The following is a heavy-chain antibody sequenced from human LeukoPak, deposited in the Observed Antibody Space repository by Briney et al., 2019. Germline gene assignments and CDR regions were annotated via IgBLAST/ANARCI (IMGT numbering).Heavy chain of an antibody. J-gene: IGHJ4*02. CDR2: ISYDGSNK. D-gene: IGHD5-18*01. CDR3: AKGGPLYNYGHGDY. CDR1: GFIFRSYG. V-gene: IGHV3-30*18. Sequence: GRSLRLSCAASGFIFRSYGMHWVRQAPGKGLEWVAVISYDGSNKYYADSVKGRFTISRDNSKNTLYLQMNSLRAEDTAVYYCAKGGPLYNYGHGDYWGQGTLVTVSS.